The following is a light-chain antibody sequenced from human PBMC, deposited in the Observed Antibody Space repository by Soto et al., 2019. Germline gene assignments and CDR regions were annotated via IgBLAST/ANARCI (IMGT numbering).Light chain of an antibody. J-gene: IGKJ1*01. CDR3: QQSYSVPR. Sequence: DIQMTQSPSSLSASVGDRVTITCRASRSISNYLNWYQQKSGKAPRLLIYAASSLQTVVPSRFSGTGAGTAFTLTITSLQPEDSASYYCQQSYSVPRFGQGTRVDLK. CDR2: AAS. V-gene: IGKV1-39*01. CDR1: RSISNY.